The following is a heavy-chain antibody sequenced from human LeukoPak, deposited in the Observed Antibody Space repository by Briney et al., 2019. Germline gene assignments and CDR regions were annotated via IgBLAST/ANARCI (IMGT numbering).Heavy chain of an antibody. Sequence: PSETLSLTCTVSGGSISSYYWSWIRQPPGMGLEWIGYIYYSGSTSYNPSLKSRVTISVDTSKNQFSLKLSSVTAADTAVYYCARHRDMIVEFDYWGQGTLVTVSS. J-gene: IGHJ4*02. D-gene: IGHD3-22*01. CDR3: ARHRDMIVEFDY. CDR1: GGSISSYY. V-gene: IGHV4-59*08. CDR2: IYYSGST.